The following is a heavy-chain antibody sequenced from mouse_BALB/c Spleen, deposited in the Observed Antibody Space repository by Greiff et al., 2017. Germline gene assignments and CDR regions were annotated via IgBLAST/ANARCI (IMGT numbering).Heavy chain of an antibody. J-gene: IGHJ3*01. CDR3: ARSGSSGWFAY. V-gene: IGHV1S127*01. D-gene: IGHD3-1*01. Sequence: VQLQQSGPQLVRPGASVKISCKASGYSFTSYWMHWVKQRPGQGLEWIGMIDPSDSETRLNQKFKDKATLTVDKSSSTAYMQLSSPTSEDSAVYYCARSGSSGWFAYWGQGTLVTVSA. CDR2: IDPSDSET. CDR1: GYSFTSYW.